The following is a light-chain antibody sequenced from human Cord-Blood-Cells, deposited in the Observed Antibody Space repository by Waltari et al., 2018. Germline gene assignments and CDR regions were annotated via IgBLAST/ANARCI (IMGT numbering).Light chain of an antibody. CDR3: QAWDSGAGV. V-gene: IGLV3-1*01. CDR2: QDS. CDR1: TLGDKY. Sequence: SYELSQPPPVSVSPGQTASITCSGDTLGDKYACGYQQKPGQSPVLVIYQDSKRPSEMPERFSGSNAGNAAAVAGSGTQAMDEADCYCQAWDSGAGVFGGGAKLTV. J-gene: IGLJ3*02.